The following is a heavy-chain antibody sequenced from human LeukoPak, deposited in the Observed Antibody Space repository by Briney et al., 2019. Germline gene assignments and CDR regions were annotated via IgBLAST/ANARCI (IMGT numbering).Heavy chain of an antibody. Sequence: SQTLSLTCAISGDSVSSKSAAWNWIRQSPSRGLEWLGRTYCRSKWYHECAVSVKSRITVNPDTSKNQFSLHLNSVTPEDTAVYYCARRLTQYDCFDPWGQGILVTVSS. CDR1: GDSVSSKSAA. V-gene: IGHV6-1*01. D-gene: IGHD2-2*01. CDR2: TYCRSKWYH. CDR3: ARRLTQYDCFDP. J-gene: IGHJ5*02.